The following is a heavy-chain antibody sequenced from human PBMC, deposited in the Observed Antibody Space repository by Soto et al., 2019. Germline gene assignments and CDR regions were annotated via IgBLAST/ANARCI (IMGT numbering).Heavy chain of an antibody. J-gene: IGHJ6*03. CDR3: AKAVAGNYYYYYMDV. CDR1: GFTFDDYA. V-gene: IGHV3-9*01. Sequence: ESGGGLVQPGRSLRLSCAASGFTFDDYAMHWVRQAPGKGLEWVSGISWNSGSIGYADSVKGRFTISRDNAKNSLYLQMNSLRAEDTALYYCAKAVAGNYYYYYMDVWGKGTTVTVSS. D-gene: IGHD6-19*01. CDR2: ISWNSGSI.